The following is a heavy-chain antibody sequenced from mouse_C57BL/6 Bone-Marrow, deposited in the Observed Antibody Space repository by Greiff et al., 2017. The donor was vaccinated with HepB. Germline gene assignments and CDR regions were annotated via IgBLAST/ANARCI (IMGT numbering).Heavy chain of an antibody. Sequence: QVQLQQSGAELVRPGTSVKVSCKASGYAFTNYLIEWVKQRPGQGLEWIGVINPGSGGTNYNEKFKGKATLTADKSSSTAYMQLSSLTSEDSAVYFCANYYGSSYYWGQGTSVTVSS. CDR1: GYAFTNYL. CDR3: ANYYGSSYY. CDR2: INPGSGGT. D-gene: IGHD1-1*01. J-gene: IGHJ4*01. V-gene: IGHV1-54*01.